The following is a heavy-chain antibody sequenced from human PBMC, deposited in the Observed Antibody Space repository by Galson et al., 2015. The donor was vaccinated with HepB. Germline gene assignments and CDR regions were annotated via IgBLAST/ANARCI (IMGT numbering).Heavy chain of an antibody. CDR3: ATEGWDSSQKSKYFQY. Sequence: ETLSLTCTVSGGSIRNYYWGWIRQPVGKGLEWIGRVYSSGSTSYNSSLRSRVTMSVDTPKNQVSLKLNSVTAADTALYYCATEGWDSSQKSKYFQYWGQGALITVSS. CDR1: GGSIRNYY. V-gene: IGHV4-4*07. D-gene: IGHD3-22*01. J-gene: IGHJ1*01. CDR2: VYSSGST.